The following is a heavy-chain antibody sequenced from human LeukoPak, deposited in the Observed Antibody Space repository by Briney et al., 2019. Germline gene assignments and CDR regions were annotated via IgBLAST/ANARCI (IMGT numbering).Heavy chain of an antibody. CDR3: ARGFGYSSGI. Sequence: PSETLSLTCTVSGGSISSSSYYWGWIRQPPGKGLEWIGNIYYSGSIYDNPSLKSRVTISVDTSQSQFSLKLSSVTAADAAVYYCARGFGYSSGIWGQGTLVTVSS. CDR1: GGSISSSSYY. V-gene: IGHV4-39*01. J-gene: IGHJ4*02. CDR2: IYYSGSI. D-gene: IGHD6-19*01.